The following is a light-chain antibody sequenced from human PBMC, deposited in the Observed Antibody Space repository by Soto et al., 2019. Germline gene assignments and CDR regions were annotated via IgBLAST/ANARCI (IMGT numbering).Light chain of an antibody. V-gene: IGKV3-20*01. CDR1: QSVRSSY. Sequence: EIVLTQSPATLSLSPGERATLPCRASQSVRSSYLAWYQQKPGQAPRLLMSGASSRATGIPDRFSGSGSGTDFILTISRVEPEDFAVYYCQQHGTSPYTFGQGTELRIK. J-gene: IGKJ2*01. CDR3: QQHGTSPYT. CDR2: GAS.